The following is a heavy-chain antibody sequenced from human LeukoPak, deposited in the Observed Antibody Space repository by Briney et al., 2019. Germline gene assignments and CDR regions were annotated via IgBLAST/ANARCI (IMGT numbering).Heavy chain of an antibody. CDR1: GYTFTGYY. Sequence: ASVKVSCKASGYTFTGYYMHWVRQAPGQGLEWMGWINPNSGGTNYAQKFQGRVTMTRDTSISTAYRELSRLRSDDTAVYYCARDQHIVVVPAATGYYYYYMDVWGKGTTVTVSS. J-gene: IGHJ6*03. CDR2: INPNSGGT. D-gene: IGHD2-2*01. CDR3: ARDQHIVVVPAATGYYYYYMDV. V-gene: IGHV1-2*02.